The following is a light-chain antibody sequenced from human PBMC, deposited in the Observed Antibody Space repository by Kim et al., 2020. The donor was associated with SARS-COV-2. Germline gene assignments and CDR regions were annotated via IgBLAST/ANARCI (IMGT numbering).Light chain of an antibody. Sequence: QSVLTQPPSVSAAPGQKVTISCSGSSSNIGNNYVSWYQQLPGTAPKLLIYDNNKRPSGIPDRFSGSKSGTSATLGITGLQTGDEADYYCGTWDSSLSAVVCGGGTQRTVL. V-gene: IGLV1-51*01. CDR1: SSNIGNNY. J-gene: IGLJ2*01. CDR3: GTWDSSLSAVV. CDR2: DNN.